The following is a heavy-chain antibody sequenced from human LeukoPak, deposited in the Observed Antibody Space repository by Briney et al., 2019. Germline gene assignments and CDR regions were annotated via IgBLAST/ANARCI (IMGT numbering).Heavy chain of an antibody. D-gene: IGHD2-15*01. Sequence: GGSLRLSCAASGFTFSSYAMHWVRQAPGKGLECVSAISSNGGSTYYANSVKGRFTISRDNSKNTLYLQMGSLRAEDMAVYYCARDGVAATYYYGMDVWGQGTTVTVSS. CDR3: ARDGVAATYYYGMDV. CDR2: ISSNGGST. V-gene: IGHV3-64*01. J-gene: IGHJ6*02. CDR1: GFTFSSYA.